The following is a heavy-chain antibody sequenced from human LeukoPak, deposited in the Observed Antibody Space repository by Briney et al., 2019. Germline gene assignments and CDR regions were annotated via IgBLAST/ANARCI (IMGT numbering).Heavy chain of an antibody. CDR3: ARGISGYLPFDY. V-gene: IGHV3-21*01. Sequence: GGSLRLSCAASGFTFSSYSMNWVRQAPGKGLEWVSSISSSSSYIYYADSVKGRFTISRDNAKNSLYLQMNSLGAEDTAVYYCARGISGYLPFDYWGQGTLVTVSS. CDR2: ISSSSSYI. J-gene: IGHJ4*02. D-gene: IGHD3-22*01. CDR1: GFTFSSYS.